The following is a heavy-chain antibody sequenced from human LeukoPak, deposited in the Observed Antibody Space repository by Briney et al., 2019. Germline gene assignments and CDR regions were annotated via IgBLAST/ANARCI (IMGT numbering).Heavy chain of an antibody. Sequence: GGSLRLSCAASGFTFSSYAMHWVRQAPGKGLEWVAVISYDGSNKYYADSVKGRFTISRDNSKNTLYLQMNSLRAEDTAVYYCARIDGYNSGYYFDYWGQGTLVTVSS. V-gene: IGHV3-30*04. CDR2: ISYDGSNK. CDR1: GFTFSSYA. J-gene: IGHJ4*02. CDR3: ARIDGYNSGYYFDY. D-gene: IGHD5-24*01.